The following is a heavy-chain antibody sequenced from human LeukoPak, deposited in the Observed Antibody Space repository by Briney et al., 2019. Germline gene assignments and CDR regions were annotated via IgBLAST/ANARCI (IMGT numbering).Heavy chain of an antibody. CDR1: GFTFSSYG. D-gene: IGHD3-16*02. J-gene: IGHJ4*02. CDR2: IRYDGSNK. V-gene: IGHV3-30*02. CDR3: ARGPKGLTFGGVIVYFDY. Sequence: PGGSLRLSCAASGFTFSSYGMHWVRQAPGKGLEWVAFIRYDGSNKYYADSVKGRFTISRDNSKNTLYLRMNSLRAEDTAVYYCARGPKGLTFGGVIVYFDYWGQGTLVTVSS.